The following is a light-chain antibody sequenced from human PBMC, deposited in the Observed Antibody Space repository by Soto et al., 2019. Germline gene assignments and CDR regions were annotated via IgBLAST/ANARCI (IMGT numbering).Light chain of an antibody. Sequence: QSVLTQPASVSGSPGQSITISCTGTSSDVGSYNLVSWYQQHADKAPKLIIYDVSKRPSGISNRFSGSKSGSTASLTISGLQAEDEADYYCCSYAGSTTSWVFGGGTKVTVL. J-gene: IGLJ3*02. CDR3: CSYAGSTTSWV. V-gene: IGLV2-23*02. CDR1: SSDVGSYNL. CDR2: DVS.